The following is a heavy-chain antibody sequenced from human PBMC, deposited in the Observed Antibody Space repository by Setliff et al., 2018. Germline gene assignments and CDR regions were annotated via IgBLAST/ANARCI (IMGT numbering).Heavy chain of an antibody. V-gene: IGHV4-61*09. CDR2: IYTSWST. Sequence: SETLSLTCTVSGDSISSRRNYWGWFRQPAGKELEWIGQIYTSWSTNYNPSLKSRVTISLDTSKNQFSLSLTSVTAEDTAVYYCARMSGFQYIDVWDKGTTVTAP. CDR3: ARMSGFQYIDV. CDR1: GDSISSRRNY. J-gene: IGHJ6*03. D-gene: IGHD3-3*01.